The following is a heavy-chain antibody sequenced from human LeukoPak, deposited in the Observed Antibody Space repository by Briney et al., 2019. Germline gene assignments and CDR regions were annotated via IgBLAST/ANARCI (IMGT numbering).Heavy chain of an antibody. V-gene: IGHV3-30*04. J-gene: IGHJ4*02. CDR3: ARDHLSYYNVLDY. CDR1: GFTFSSYA. Sequence: HPGGSLRLSCAASGFTFSSYAMHWVRQAPGKGPEWVAVISYDGSNKYYADSVKGRFTISRDNSKNTLYLQMNSLRAEDTAVYYCARDHLSYYNVLDYWGQGTLVTVSS. CDR2: ISYDGSNK. D-gene: IGHD3-10*01.